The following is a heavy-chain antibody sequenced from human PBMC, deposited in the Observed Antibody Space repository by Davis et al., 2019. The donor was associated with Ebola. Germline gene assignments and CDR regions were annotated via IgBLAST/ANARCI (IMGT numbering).Heavy chain of an antibody. CDR2: IWYDGSNK. V-gene: IGHV3-33*01. Sequence: PGGSLRLSCAASGFTFSGYGMHWVRQAPGKGLEWVAVIWYDGSNKYYADSVKGRFTISRDNSKNMLHLQMNSLRAEDTAVYYCARDFRGYFDYWGQGTLVTVSS. CDR1: GFTFSGYG. J-gene: IGHJ4*02. D-gene: IGHD3-10*01. CDR3: ARDFRGYFDY.